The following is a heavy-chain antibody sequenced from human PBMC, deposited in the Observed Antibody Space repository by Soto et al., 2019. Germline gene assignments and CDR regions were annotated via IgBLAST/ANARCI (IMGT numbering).Heavy chain of an antibody. CDR1: GYTFSNHG. CDR3: ARVVPGAEAWFGP. J-gene: IGHJ5*02. V-gene: IGHV1-18*01. Sequence: VSVKVSCKTSGYTFSNHGITWVRQAPGQPLEWLGWISLYSDGTNYAQKFQGRVSMTTDTSTTTAYMELRSLRSDDTAVYYCARVVPGAEAWFGPWGQGTLVTVSS. CDR2: ISLYSDGT. D-gene: IGHD2-2*01.